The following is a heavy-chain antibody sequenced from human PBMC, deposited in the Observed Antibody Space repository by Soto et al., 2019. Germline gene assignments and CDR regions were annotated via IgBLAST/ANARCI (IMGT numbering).Heavy chain of an antibody. V-gene: IGHV3-23*01. CDR2: ISGSGGST. J-gene: IGHJ4*02. CDR3: AIRDPFGESGPGDY. D-gene: IGHD3-10*01. CDR1: GFTFSSYA. Sequence: GGSLRLSCAASGFTFSSYAMSWVRQAPGKGLEWVSAISGSGGSTYYADSVKGRFTISRDNSKNTLYLQMNSLRAEDTAVYYCAIRDPFGESGPGDYWGQGTLVTVSS.